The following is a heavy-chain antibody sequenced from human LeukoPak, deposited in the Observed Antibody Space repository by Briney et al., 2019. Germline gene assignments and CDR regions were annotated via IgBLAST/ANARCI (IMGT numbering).Heavy chain of an antibody. CDR1: GYTFTSYG. CDR2: ISAYNGNT. V-gene: IGHV1-18*01. J-gene: IGHJ6*03. CDR3: ARDALAWLYYYYYYYMDV. Sequence: GASVKVSCKASGYTFTSYGISWVRQAPGQGLECIGWISAYNGNTNYAQKLQGRATMTTDTSTSTAYMELRSLRSDDTAVYYCARDALAWLYYYYYYYMDVWGKGTTVTVSS. D-gene: IGHD5-12*01.